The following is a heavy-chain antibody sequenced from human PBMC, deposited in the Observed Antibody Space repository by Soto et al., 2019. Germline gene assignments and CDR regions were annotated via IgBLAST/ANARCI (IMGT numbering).Heavy chain of an antibody. V-gene: IGHV4-39*01. CDR2: IYYSGST. Sequence: SETLSLTCTVSGGSISSSSYYWGWIHQPPGKGLEWIGSIYYSGSTYYNPSLKSRVTISVDTSKNQFSLKLSSVTAADTAVYYCARLGRYYYDSSGYRTTYGMDVWGQGTTVTVSS. J-gene: IGHJ6*02. D-gene: IGHD3-22*01. CDR3: ARLGRYYYDSSGYRTTYGMDV. CDR1: GGSISSSSYY.